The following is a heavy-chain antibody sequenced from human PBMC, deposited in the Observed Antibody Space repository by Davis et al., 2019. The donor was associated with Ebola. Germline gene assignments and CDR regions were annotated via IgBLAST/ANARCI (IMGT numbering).Heavy chain of an antibody. V-gene: IGHV1-18*01. CDR1: GYTFTSYG. D-gene: IGHD3-22*01. CDR2: ISAYNGNT. J-gene: IGHJ6*03. CDR3: ARGNYYDSSGYPYYMDV. Sequence: ASVKVSCKASGYTFTSYGISWVRQAPGQGLEWMGWISAYNGNTNYAQKLQGRVTMTTDTSTSTAYMELRSLRSDDTAVYYCARGNYYDSSGYPYYMDVWGKGTTVTVSS.